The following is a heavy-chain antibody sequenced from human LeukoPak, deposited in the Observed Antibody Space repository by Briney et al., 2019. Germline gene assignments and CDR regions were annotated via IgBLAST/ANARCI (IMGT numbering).Heavy chain of an antibody. CDR1: GGTFSSYA. Sequence: ASVKVSCKASGGTFSSYAISWVRQAPGQGLEWMARIIPIFGTANFAQKFQGRVTITTDKSTSTAYVELSSLRSEDTALYYCARVRQWLETDFDYWGQGTLVTVSS. D-gene: IGHD6-19*01. J-gene: IGHJ4*02. CDR2: IIPIFGTA. CDR3: ARVRQWLETDFDY. V-gene: IGHV1-69*05.